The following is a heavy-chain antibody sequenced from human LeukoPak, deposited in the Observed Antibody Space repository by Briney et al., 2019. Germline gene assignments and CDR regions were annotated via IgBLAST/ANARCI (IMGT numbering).Heavy chain of an antibody. J-gene: IGHJ4*02. D-gene: IGHD3-22*01. CDR2: FAGSDTTT. V-gene: IGHV3-48*03. CDR1: GFDFYAYE. CDR3: TTLGYHLDS. Sequence: GGSLRLSCAASGFDFYAYEMNWVRQAPGKGLEWVAYFAGSDTTTYYADSVKGRFTIPRDNAKNSLYLQMNSLRAEDTALYYCTTLGYHLDSWGQGTLVTVSS.